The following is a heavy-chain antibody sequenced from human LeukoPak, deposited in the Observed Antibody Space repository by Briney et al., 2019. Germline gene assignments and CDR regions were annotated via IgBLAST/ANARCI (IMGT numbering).Heavy chain of an antibody. J-gene: IGHJ4*02. CDR1: GFTFSTYA. V-gene: IGHV3-23*01. CDR3: AKGRNDYGDAALNY. Sequence: GGSLRLSCAASGFTFSTYAVTWVRQAPGKGLEWVSSISGGGDNTYYADSVKGRFTISRDNSKNTLYLQMNSLRAEDTAGYYCAKGRNDYGDAALNYWGQGSLVTVPS. CDR2: ISGGGDNT. D-gene: IGHD4-17*01.